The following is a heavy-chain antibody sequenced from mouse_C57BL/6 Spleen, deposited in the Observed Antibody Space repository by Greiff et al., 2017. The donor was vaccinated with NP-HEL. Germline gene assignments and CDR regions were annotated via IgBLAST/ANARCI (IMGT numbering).Heavy chain of an antibody. Sequence: EVQLMESGGGLVQPGGSLSLSCAASGFTFTDYYMSWVRQPPGKALEWLGFIRNKANGYTTEYSASVKGRFTISRDNSQSILYLQMNALRAEDSATYYCARNYYGSSSYAMDYWGQGTSVTVSS. V-gene: IGHV7-3*01. D-gene: IGHD1-1*01. J-gene: IGHJ4*01. CDR2: IRNKANGYTT. CDR1: GFTFTDYY. CDR3: ARNYYGSSSYAMDY.